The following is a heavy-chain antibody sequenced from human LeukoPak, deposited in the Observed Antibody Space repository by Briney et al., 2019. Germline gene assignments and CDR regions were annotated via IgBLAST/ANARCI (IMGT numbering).Heavy chain of an antibody. CDR3: ARQRYDNGWYHFDY. J-gene: IGHJ4*02. CDR2: IYPGDSDT. Sequence: GESLKISCKGSGYTFTSYWIGWVRQMPGKGLEWMGIIYPGDSDTRYSPSFQGQVTISADKSITTAHLQWNSLKASDTAMYYCARQRYDNGWYHFDYWGQGTLVTVSS. D-gene: IGHD6-19*01. CDR1: GYTFTSYW. V-gene: IGHV5-51*01.